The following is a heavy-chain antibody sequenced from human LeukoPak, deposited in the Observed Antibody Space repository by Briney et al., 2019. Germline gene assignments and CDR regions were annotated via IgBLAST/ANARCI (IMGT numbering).Heavy chain of an antibody. J-gene: IGHJ6*02. CDR3: AREFLGYCSSTSCPRGDYYYYYGMDV. CDR2: IWYDGSNK. CDR1: GFTFSSYC. D-gene: IGHD2-2*01. V-gene: IGHV3-33*01. Sequence: PGGSLRLSCAASGFTFSSYCMHWVRQAPGKGLEWVAVIWYDGSNKYYADSVKGRFTISRDNSKNTLYLQMNSLRAEDTAVYYCAREFLGYCSSTSCPRGDYYYYYGMDVWGQGTTVTVSS.